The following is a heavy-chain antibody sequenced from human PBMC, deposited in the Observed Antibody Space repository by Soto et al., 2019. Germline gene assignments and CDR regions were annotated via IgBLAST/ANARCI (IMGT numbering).Heavy chain of an antibody. CDR1: GFTFSNYA. CDR2: ITDSGGTT. CDR3: AKETGPEGY. J-gene: IGHJ4*02. Sequence: HLGGSLRLSCAASGFTFSNYAMSWVRQAPGMGLECVSSITDSGGTTYYADSVKGRFTISRDNSRNTLYLQMNSLRAEDTAIYYCAKETGPEGYWGRGSLVTVSS. V-gene: IGHV3-23*01.